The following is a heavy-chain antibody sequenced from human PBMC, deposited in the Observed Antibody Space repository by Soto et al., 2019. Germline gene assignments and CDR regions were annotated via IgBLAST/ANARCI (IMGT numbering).Heavy chain of an antibody. V-gene: IGHV5-51*01. J-gene: IGHJ4*02. CDR1: GFSLSSYW. CDR3: ARRLIYGFSTGWYFDF. D-gene: IGHD6-19*01. CDR2: IYPGNSDT. Sequence: EVQLVQSGAEVKKAGESLRISCKASGFSLSSYWIAWVRQMPGKGLEWMGTIYPGNSDTKYSPSFQGQVTISADTSIXXAYLQWSSLRASDTAMYYCARRLIYGFSTGWYFDFWGQGALVTVSS.